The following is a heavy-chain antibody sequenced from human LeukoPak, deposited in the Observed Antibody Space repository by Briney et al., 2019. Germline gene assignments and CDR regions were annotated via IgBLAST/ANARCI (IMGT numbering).Heavy chain of an antibody. CDR3: ARVAYYYGSGKAFDI. V-gene: IGHV1-69*13. D-gene: IGHD3-10*01. Sequence: SVKVSCKASGGTFSSYAISWVRQAPGQGLEWMGGIIPIFGTANYAQKFQGRVTITADESTSTAYMELSRLRSEDTAVYYCARVAYYYGSGKAFDIWGQGTMVTVSS. CDR2: IIPIFGTA. J-gene: IGHJ3*02. CDR1: GGTFSSYA.